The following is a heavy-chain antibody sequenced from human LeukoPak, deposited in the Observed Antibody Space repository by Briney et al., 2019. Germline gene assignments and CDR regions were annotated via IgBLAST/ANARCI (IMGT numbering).Heavy chain of an antibody. Sequence: SVKVSCKASGGTFSSYAISWVRQAPGQGLEWMGGIIPIFGTANYAQKFQGRVTMTTDTSTSTAYMELRSLTSDDTAVYYCARGSRTTVLDYWGQGTLVTVSS. CDR3: ARGSRTTVLDY. D-gene: IGHD4-17*01. CDR2: IIPIFGTA. V-gene: IGHV1-69*05. CDR1: GGTFSSYA. J-gene: IGHJ4*02.